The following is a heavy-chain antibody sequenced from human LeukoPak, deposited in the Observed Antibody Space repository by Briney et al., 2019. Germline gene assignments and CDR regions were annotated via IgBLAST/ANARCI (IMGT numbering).Heavy chain of an antibody. CDR3: ARGPAAWYYYGMDV. CDR2: INHSGST. V-gene: IGHV4-34*01. D-gene: IGHD6-25*01. CDR1: GGSFSGYY. J-gene: IGHJ6*02. Sequence: SETLSLTSAVYGGSFSGYYWSWIRQPPGKGLEWIGEINHSGSTNYNPSLKSRVTISVDTSKNQFSLKLSSVTAADTAVYYCARGPAAWYYYGMDVWGQGTTVTVSS.